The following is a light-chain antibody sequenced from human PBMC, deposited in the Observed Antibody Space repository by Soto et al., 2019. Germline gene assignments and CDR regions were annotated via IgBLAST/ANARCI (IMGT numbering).Light chain of an antibody. CDR2: DVT. J-gene: IGLJ1*01. V-gene: IGLV2-14*03. CDR3: SSYTSVTTPLYV. Sequence: QSVRAQTASVSGYPGQSITISCTGTTSDVGNSNRVSWYQQHPGKAPQLIIYDVTYRPSGVSNRFSGSKSGSTASLTISGLQAEDEADYYCSSYTSVTTPLYVFGAGTKVTVL. CDR1: TSDVGNSNR.